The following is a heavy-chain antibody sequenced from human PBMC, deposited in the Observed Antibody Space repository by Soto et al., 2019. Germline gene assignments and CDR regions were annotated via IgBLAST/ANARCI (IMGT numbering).Heavy chain of an antibody. CDR3: ARGLFSSGWYSYFDP. V-gene: IGHV4-34*01. D-gene: IGHD6-19*01. CDR1: TESLRGYY. CDR2: ISKSGFT. J-gene: IGHJ5*02. Sequence: QVQLQQRGAGLLRPSETLSLTCAVSTESLRGYYWTWIRQSPGKGLEWIGEISKSGFTNYNPSLESRVTLSVDTAKSEVSLHLPSMTAADTALYYCARGLFSSGWYSYFDPWGQGTPVTVSS.